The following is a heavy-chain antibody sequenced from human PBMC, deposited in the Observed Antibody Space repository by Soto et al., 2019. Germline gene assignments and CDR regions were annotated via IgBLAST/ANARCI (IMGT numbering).Heavy chain of an antibody. J-gene: IGHJ4*02. CDR2: ISYDGSNT. CDR3: ARDQGRSIICQLDY. Sequence: GGSLRLSCAVSGFTLSTYAMHWVRQAPGKGLEWVAVISYDGSNTYYADSVKGRFTISRDNMLYLQMNSLRAEDTAVYYCARDQGRSIICQLDYWGQGTLVTVSS. D-gene: IGHD2-2*01. V-gene: IGHV3-30-3*01. CDR1: GFTLSTYA.